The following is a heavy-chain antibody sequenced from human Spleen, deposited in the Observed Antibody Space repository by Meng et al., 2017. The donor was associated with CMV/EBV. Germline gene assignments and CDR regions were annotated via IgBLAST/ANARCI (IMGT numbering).Heavy chain of an antibody. Sequence: GESLRLSCAASGFTFTTYNMNWVRQAPGKGLEWVSSISSSSSYIYYADSVKGRFTISRDNAKNSLYLQMNSLRAEDTAVYYCARSGIGDAFDIWGQGTMVTVSS. CDR3: ARSGIGDAFDI. CDR2: ISSSSSYI. CDR1: GFTFTTYN. D-gene: IGHD2-15*01. V-gene: IGHV3-21*01. J-gene: IGHJ3*02.